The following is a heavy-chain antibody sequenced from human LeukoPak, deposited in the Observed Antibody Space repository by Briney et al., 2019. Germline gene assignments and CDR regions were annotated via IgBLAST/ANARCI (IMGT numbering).Heavy chain of an antibody. CDR1: GFTFSGSA. CDR3: TSRSVEMATMGFDY. J-gene: IGHJ4*02. D-gene: IGHD5-24*01. CDR2: IRSKANSYAT. V-gene: IGHV3-73*01. Sequence: GGSLRLSCAASGFTFSGSAMHWVRQASGKGLEWVGRIRSKANSYATAYAASVKGRFTVSRDDSKNTAYLQMNSLKTEDTAVYYCTSRSVEMATMGFDYWGQGTLVTVSS.